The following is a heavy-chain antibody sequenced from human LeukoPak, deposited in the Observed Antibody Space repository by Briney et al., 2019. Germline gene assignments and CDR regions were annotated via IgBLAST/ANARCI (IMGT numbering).Heavy chain of an antibody. CDR2: IYYSGST. CDR3: AGVVPAAMRIYYFDY. CDR1: GGSISSYY. D-gene: IGHD2-2*01. J-gene: IGHJ4*02. Sequence: SETLSLTCTVAGGSISSYYWSWLRQPPGKGLEWIGYIYYSGSTNYNPSLKSLVTISVDTSKNQFSLKLSSVTAADTAVYYCAGVVPAAMRIYYFDYWGQGTLVTVSS. V-gene: IGHV4-59*01.